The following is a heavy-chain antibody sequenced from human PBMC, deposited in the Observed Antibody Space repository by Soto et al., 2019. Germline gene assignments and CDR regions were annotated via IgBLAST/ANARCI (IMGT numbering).Heavy chain of an antibody. CDR3: ARVRKKRHFYNYGLDV. CDR2: IDHSGSP. Sequence: QVQLQQWGAGLLKPSDTLSLACAVYGGSFSAYYWSWIRQAPGKGLEFIGEIDHSGSPRYNPSFQSRVTMSVDTSKNQISLTLNSVTAADTAVYYCARVRKKRHFYNYGLDVWGQGTAVTVSS. V-gene: IGHV4-34*02. J-gene: IGHJ6*02. CDR1: GGSFSAYY.